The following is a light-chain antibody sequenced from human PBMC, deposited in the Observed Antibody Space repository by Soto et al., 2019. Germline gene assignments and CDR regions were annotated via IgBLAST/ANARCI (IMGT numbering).Light chain of an antibody. Sequence: EIVLTQSPGTLSLSPGERATLSCRARQSVSSSYLAWYQQNPGQAPRLLIYGASSRATGIPDRFSGSGAGTDFTLTISRLEPEDFAVYYCQQYGSSPITFGQGTKVEIK. CDR2: GAS. CDR1: QSVSSSY. CDR3: QQYGSSPIT. J-gene: IGKJ1*01. V-gene: IGKV3-20*01.